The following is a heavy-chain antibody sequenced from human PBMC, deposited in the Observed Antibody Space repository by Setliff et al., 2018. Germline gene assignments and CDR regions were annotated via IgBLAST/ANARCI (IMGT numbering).Heavy chain of an antibody. V-gene: IGHV4-38-2*01. CDR1: DFSINSGYY. Sequence: SETLSLTCSVSDFSINSGYYWGWIRQSPGEGLEWIGSIYRNGNTYYNPSLKSRVTISVDTSKNQLSLKLNSVTAADTAVYYCARQIDYGDFQYFDYWGQGTLVTVSA. J-gene: IGHJ4*02. CDR2: IYRNGNT. D-gene: IGHD4-17*01. CDR3: ARQIDYGDFQYFDY.